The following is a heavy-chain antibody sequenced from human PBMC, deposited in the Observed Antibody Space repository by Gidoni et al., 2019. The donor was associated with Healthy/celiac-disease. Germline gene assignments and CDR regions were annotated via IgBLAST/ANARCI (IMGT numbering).Heavy chain of an antibody. Sequence: QVQLVQSGAEVKKPGASVKVSCKASGYTFTSYDINWVRQATGQGLEWMGWMNPNSGNTGYAQKFQGRVTMTRNTSISTAYMELSSLRSEDTAVYYCAREIYQLGYYYYGMDAWGQGTTVTVSS. J-gene: IGHJ6*02. CDR1: GYTFTSYD. CDR3: AREIYQLGYYYYGMDA. V-gene: IGHV1-8*01. D-gene: IGHD1-1*01. CDR2: MNPNSGNT.